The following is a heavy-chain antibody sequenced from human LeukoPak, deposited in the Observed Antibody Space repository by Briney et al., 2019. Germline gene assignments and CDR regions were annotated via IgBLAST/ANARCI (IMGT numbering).Heavy chain of an antibody. V-gene: IGHV4-61*01. J-gene: IGHJ4*02. CDR3: ARRGYGGTYYFDY. D-gene: IGHD4-23*01. Sequence: SETLSLTCTVSGGSVSSGSYYWSWIRQPPGKGLEWIGYIYYSGSTNYNPSLKSRVTISVDTSKNQFSLKLSSVTAADTAVYYCARRGYGGTYYFDYWGQGTLVTVSS. CDR1: GGSVSSGSYY. CDR2: IYYSGST.